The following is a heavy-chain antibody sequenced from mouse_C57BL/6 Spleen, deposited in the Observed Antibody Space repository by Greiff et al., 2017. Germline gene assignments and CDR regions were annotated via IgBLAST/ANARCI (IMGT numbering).Heavy chain of an antibody. CDR1: GFTFSDYG. D-gene: IGHD4-1*01. CDR3: ARGSLTGSTPFPY. J-gene: IGHJ3*01. V-gene: IGHV5-17*01. Sequence: EVQGVASGGGLVKPGGSLKLSCAASGFTFSDYGMHWVRQAPEKGLEWVAYISSGSSTNYYADTVKGRFTISRDNAKNTLFLQMTSLRSEDTAMYYCARGSLTGSTPFPYWGQGTLVTVSA. CDR2: ISSGSSTN.